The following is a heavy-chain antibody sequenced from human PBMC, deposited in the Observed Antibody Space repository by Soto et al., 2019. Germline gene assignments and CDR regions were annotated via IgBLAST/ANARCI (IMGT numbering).Heavy chain of an antibody. J-gene: IGHJ3*02. CDR1: GYTLASQG. CDR3: ARDQGITIFGVATDDAFDI. CDR2: ISGFNGNT. V-gene: IGHV1-18*01. D-gene: IGHD3-3*01. Sequence: ASVKVACKASGYTLASQGFSWVRQAPGQGLEWMGWISGFNGNTDYAQKFQGRVTITADESTSTAYMELSSLRSEDTAVYYCARDQGITIFGVATDDAFDIWGQGTMVTVSS.